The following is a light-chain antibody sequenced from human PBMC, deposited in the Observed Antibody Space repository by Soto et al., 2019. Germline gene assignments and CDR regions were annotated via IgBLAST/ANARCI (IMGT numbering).Light chain of an antibody. V-gene: IGKV3-20*01. Sequence: GERVTLSCRATQSVTYNLAWYQQKPGQAPRLLIYGASTRATGIPDRFSGSGSGTDFTLTISRLEPEDFAVYYCHHYGSSRTFGQG. CDR1: QSVTYN. CDR2: GAS. CDR3: HHYGSSRT. J-gene: IGKJ1*01.